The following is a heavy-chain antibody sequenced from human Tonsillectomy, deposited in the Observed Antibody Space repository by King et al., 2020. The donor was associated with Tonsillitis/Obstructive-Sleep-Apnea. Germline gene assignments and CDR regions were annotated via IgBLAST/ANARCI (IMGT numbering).Heavy chain of an antibody. Sequence: QLVQSGAEVKKPGASVKVSCKVSEYTLTELSMHWVRQAPGKGLEWMGGFGPEDGETFYAHKFQGRVTVTEDTSTDTAYMELSSLRSEDTAVYYCAAVRCSRTSCYGSAFDIWGPGTMVTVSS. CDR2: FGPEDGET. J-gene: IGHJ3*02. D-gene: IGHD2-2*01. CDR1: EYTLTELS. CDR3: AAVRCSRTSCYGSAFDI. V-gene: IGHV1-24*01.